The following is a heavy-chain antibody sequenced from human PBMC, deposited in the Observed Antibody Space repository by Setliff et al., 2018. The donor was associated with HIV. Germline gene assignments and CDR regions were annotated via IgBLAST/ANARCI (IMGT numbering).Heavy chain of an antibody. CDR2: INHSGST. J-gene: IGHJ5*02. D-gene: IGHD2-2*01. V-gene: IGHV4-34*01. CDR1: GGSFSGYY. Sequence: SETMSLTCAVYGGSFSGYYWSWIRQPPGKGLEWIGEINHSGSTNYNPSLKSRVTISVDTSKNQFSLKLSSVTAADTAVYYCARGRIRYCSSTSCYSSRYNWFDPWGQGTLVTVSS. CDR3: ARGRIRYCSSTSCYSSRYNWFDP.